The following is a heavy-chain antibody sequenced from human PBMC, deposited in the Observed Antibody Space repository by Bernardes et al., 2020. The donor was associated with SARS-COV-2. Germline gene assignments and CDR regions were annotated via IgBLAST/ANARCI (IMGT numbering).Heavy chain of an antibody. V-gene: IGHV3-33*01. D-gene: IGHD3-16*01. CDR1: GFTFNTYG. Sequence: GSLRLSCAASGFTFNTYGMHWVRRAPGKGLEWVAVIWYDGSTKFYADSVKGRFTISRDNSKNTLYLQMDSLRAEDTAVYHCVRRFCAVSSACGNFYGMGVWGQGTTVTVS. J-gene: IGHJ6*02. CDR3: VRRFCAVSSACGNFYGMGV. CDR2: IWYDGSTK.